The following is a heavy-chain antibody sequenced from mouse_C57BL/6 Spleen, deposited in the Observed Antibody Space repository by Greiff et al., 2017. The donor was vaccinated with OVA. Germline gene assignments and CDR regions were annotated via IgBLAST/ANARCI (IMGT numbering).Heavy chain of an antibody. D-gene: IGHD2-5*01. V-gene: IGHV1-15*01. CDR3: TRDYSNYDYAMDY. CDR2: IDPETGGT. J-gene: IGHJ4*01. CDR1: GYTFTDYE. Sequence: QVQLQQSGAELVRPGASVTLSCTASGYTFTDYEMHWVQQTPVHGLEWIGAIDPETGGTAYNQTFKGKAILTADKSSSTAYMELRSLTSEDSAVYYCTRDYSNYDYAMDYWGQGTSVTVSS.